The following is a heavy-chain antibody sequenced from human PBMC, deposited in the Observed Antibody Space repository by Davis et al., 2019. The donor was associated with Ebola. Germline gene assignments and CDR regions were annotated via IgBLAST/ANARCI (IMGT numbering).Heavy chain of an antibody. V-gene: IGHV3-53*05. J-gene: IGHJ4*02. CDR2: LRSGGSA. CDR1: GFTVISNY. D-gene: IGHD3-3*01. CDR3: AKLRTAIFGEEPGDSDD. Sequence: GESLKTSCAAPGFTVISNYMSRVRQAPGKGLEWVSVLRSGGSAYYADSVKGRFTISRDNSKSTLYLQMSSLRPEDTAVYYCAKLRTAIFGEEPGDSDDWGRGTLVTVSS.